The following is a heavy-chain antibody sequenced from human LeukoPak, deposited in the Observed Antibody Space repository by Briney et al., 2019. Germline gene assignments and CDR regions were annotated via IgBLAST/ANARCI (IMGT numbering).Heavy chain of an antibody. CDR3: ARDIVVVPAATTGFDY. J-gene: IGHJ4*02. CDR2: ISSSGSTI. V-gene: IGHV3-11*01. CDR1: GFTFSDYY. Sequence: PGGSLRLSCAASGFTFSDYYMSWVRQAPGKGLEWVSYISSSGSTIYYADSVKGRFTISRDNAKNSLYLQMNSLRAEDTAVYYCARDIVVVPAATTGFDYWGQGTLVTVSS. D-gene: IGHD2-2*01.